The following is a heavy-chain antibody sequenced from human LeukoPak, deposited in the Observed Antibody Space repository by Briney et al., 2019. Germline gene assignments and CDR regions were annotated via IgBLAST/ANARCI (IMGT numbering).Heavy chain of an antibody. Sequence: GRSLRLSCAASGFTFSSYGMHWVRQAPGKGLEWVAVISYDGSNKYYADSVKGRFTISRDNSKNTLYLQMNSLRAEDTAVYYCARDAGTALARYFDYWGQGTLVTVSS. CDR2: ISYDGSNK. D-gene: IGHD5-18*01. CDR1: GFTFSSYG. CDR3: ARDAGTALARYFDY. V-gene: IGHV3-30*03. J-gene: IGHJ4*02.